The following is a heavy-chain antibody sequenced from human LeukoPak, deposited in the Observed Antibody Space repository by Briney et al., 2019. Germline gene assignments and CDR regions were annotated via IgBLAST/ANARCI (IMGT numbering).Heavy chain of an antibody. J-gene: IGHJ3*02. CDR3: ARGLGYCSSTSCLYDAFDI. V-gene: IGHV4-59*08. Sequence: SETLSLTCTVSGGSISSYYWSWIRQPPGKGLEWVGYIYYSGSTNYNPSLKSQVTISVDTSKTQFSLKLSSVTAADTAVYYCARGLGYCSSTSCLYDAFDIWGQGTMVTVSS. CDR1: GGSISSYY. D-gene: IGHD2-2*01. CDR2: IYYSGST.